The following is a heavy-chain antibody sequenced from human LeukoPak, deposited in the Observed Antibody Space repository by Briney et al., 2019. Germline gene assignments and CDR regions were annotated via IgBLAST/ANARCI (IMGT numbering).Heavy chain of an antibody. CDR2: SYWDDTE. CDR1: GFSLSTSRVG. J-gene: IGHJ4*02. D-gene: IGHD3-10*01. V-gene: IGHV2-5*05. CDR3: AHTLWGGLWFREFYDY. Sequence: SGPTLVKPTQTLTLTCTFSGFSLSTSRVGVGWIRQPPGKALEWLTLSYWDDTERYGPSLKSRLTITMDTSKNQVVLTMTNMDPVDTATYYCAHTLWGGLWFREFYDYWGQGTLVTVSS.